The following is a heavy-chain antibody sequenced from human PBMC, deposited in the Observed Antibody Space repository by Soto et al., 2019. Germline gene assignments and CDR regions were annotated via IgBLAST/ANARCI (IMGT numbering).Heavy chain of an antibody. J-gene: IGHJ3*01. CDR1: GFTFDDYA. CDR3: AARISITGAHDAFNL. D-gene: IGHD1-20*01. Sequence: EVQLVESGGGLVQPGRSLRLSCATSGFTFDDYAMHWVRQIPGKGLDWVSGISWNSGSIAYADSVKGRFTISRDNAKNSLYLQMDSLRVEDTALYYCAARISITGAHDAFNLWGHGTMVTVSS. V-gene: IGHV3-9*01. CDR2: ISWNSGSI.